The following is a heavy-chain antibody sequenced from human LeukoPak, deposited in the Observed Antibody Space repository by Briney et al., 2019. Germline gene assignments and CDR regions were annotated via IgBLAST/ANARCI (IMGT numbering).Heavy chain of an antibody. CDR3: ARDRAGDFDY. V-gene: IGHV3-53*01. J-gene: IGHJ4*02. CDR2: IYSGGST. CDR1: GFTFSSYG. Sequence: PGRSLRLSCAASGFTFSSYGMHWVRQAPGKGLEWVSVIYSGGSTYYADSVKGRFTISRDNSKNTLYLQMNSLRAEDTAVYYCARDRAGDFDYWGQGTLVTVSS. D-gene: IGHD1-26*01.